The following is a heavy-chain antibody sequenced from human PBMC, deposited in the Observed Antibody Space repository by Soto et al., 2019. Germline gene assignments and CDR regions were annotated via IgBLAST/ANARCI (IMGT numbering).Heavy chain of an antibody. Sequence: PGGSLRLSCAASGFTFSSYGMHWVRLAPGKGLEWVAVISYDGSNKYYADSVKGRFTISRDNSKNTLYLQMNSLRAEDTAVYYCAKDRIGYYYYGMDVWGQGTTVTVSS. CDR3: AKDRIGYYYYGMDV. CDR2: ISYDGSNK. J-gene: IGHJ6*02. CDR1: GFTFSSYG. V-gene: IGHV3-30*18.